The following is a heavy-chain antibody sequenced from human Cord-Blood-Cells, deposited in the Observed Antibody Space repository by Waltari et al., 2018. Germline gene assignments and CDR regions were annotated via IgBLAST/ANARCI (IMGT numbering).Heavy chain of an antibody. V-gene: IGHV1-18*01. J-gene: IGHJ4*02. Sequence: QVQLVQSGAEVKKPGASVKVSCKASGYTFTSYGISWVRQAPGQGLEWMGWISAHKVNTNDAQKLQGRVTMTTDTSTITAYMELSSLRSDDTAVYYCARDHGDFWSGYYFDYWGQGTLVTVSS. CDR3: ARDHGDFWSGYYFDY. CDR2: ISAHKVNT. CDR1: GYTFTSYG. D-gene: IGHD3-3*01.